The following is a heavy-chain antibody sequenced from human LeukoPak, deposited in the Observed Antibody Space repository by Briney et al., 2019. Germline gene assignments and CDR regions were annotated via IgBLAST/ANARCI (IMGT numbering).Heavy chain of an antibody. V-gene: IGHV4-31*03. Sequence: ASETLSLTCTVSGGSISSGGYYWSWIRQHPGKGLEWIGNIYYSGSTYYNPSLKSRVTISVDTSKNQFSLKLSSVTAADTAVYYCARDRQGEMATIHHDAFDIWGQGTMVTVSS. CDR1: GGSISSGGYY. J-gene: IGHJ3*02. D-gene: IGHD5-24*01. CDR2: IYYSGST. CDR3: ARDRQGEMATIHHDAFDI.